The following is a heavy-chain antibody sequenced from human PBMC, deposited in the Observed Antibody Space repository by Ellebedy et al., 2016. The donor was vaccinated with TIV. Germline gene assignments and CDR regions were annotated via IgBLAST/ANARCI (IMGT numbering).Heavy chain of an antibody. V-gene: IGHV1-24*01. Sequence: ASVKVSXXVSGYTLTDLSMHWVRQAPGKGLEWMGGFDPEDGETIYAQKFQGRVTMTEDTSTDTAYMELSSLRSEDTAVYYCATKAAPYYYYGMDVWGQGTTVTVSS. CDR1: GYTLTDLS. J-gene: IGHJ6*02. D-gene: IGHD6-25*01. CDR3: ATKAAPYYYYGMDV. CDR2: FDPEDGET.